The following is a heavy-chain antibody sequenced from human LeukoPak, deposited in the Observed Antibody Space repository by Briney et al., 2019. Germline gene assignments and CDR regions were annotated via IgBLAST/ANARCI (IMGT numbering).Heavy chain of an antibody. D-gene: IGHD3-16*01. V-gene: IGHV4-59*11. J-gene: IGHJ4*02. CDR1: GGSISGHS. CDR2: NYDIGST. CDR3: ARVGVLKSVDY. Sequence: SETLSLTCTVSGGSISGHSWTWIRQPPGKGLEWIGYNYDIGSTTYTPSPTSRVTISVDTSKSLSSLKLGSVTAADTAVYYCARVGVLKSVDYWGQGTLVTVSS.